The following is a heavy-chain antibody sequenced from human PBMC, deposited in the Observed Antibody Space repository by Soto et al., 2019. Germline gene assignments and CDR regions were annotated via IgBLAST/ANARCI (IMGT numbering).Heavy chain of an antibody. J-gene: IGHJ3*02. V-gene: IGHV3-21*01. CDR1: GFTFSSYS. CDR2: ISSSSSYI. CDR3: ARSGITMIGDAFDI. D-gene: IGHD3-22*01. Sequence: PGGSLRLSCAASGFTFSSYSMNWVRQAPGKGLEWVSSISSSSSYIYYADSVKGRFTISRGNAKNSLYLQMNSLRAEDTAVYYCARSGITMIGDAFDIWGQGTMVTV.